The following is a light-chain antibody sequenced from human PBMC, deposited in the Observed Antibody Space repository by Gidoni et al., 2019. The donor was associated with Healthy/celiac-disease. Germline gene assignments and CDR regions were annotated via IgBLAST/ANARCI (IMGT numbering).Light chain of an antibody. CDR1: QRMSSD. Sequence: DIQRTQSPSSLSASVGESVTITCRASQRMSSDLNWYQQKPVTAPKLLIYAASSLHRGVPSRFSGSGSGSALTLPITLLHPEHFSTPYCPLSYRPPWMFGQETQGDI. CDR3: PLSYRPPWM. J-gene: IGKJ1*01. CDR2: AAS. V-gene: IGKV1-39*01.